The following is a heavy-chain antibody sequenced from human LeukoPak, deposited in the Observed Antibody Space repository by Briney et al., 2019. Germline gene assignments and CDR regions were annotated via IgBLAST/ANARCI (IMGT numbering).Heavy chain of an antibody. CDR2: IGYDESNK. CDR1: GFTFSSHG. D-gene: IGHD2-2*01. Sequence: GRSLRLSCAASGFTFSSHGMHWVRQAPGKGLEWVAFIGYDESNKDYVDSVKGRFTISRDNSKNTVYLQMNSLRPEDTAVYYCARDQMYQLSTDDAFDIWGQGTMVTVSS. CDR3: ARDQMYQLSTDDAFDI. J-gene: IGHJ3*02. V-gene: IGHV3-30*02.